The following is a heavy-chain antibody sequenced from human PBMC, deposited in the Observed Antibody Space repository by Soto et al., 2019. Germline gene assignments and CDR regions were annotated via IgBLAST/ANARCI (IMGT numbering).Heavy chain of an antibody. Sequence: PPETLSLTCTVSGGSISSGDYYWSWIRQPPGKGLEWIGYIYYSGSTYYNPSLKSRVTISVDTSKNQFSLKLSSVTAADTAVYYCARSTNQDFGLLLVEWFDPWGQGTLVTVSS. J-gene: IGHJ5*02. CDR2: IYYSGST. V-gene: IGHV4-30-4*01. D-gene: IGHD3-22*01. CDR1: GGSISSGDYY. CDR3: ARSTNQDFGLLLVEWFDP.